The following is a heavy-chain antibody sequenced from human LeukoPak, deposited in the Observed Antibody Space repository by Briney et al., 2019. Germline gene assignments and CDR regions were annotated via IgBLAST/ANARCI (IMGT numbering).Heavy chain of an antibody. Sequence: ASVKVSCKASGGTFSSYAISWVRQAPGQGLEWMGIINPSGGSTSYAQKFQGRVTMTRDTSTSTVYMELSSLRSEDTAVYYCARNLYRSPGDYYYMAVWAKGPTVTVSS. CDR1: GGTFSSYA. CDR3: ARNLYRSPGDYYYMAV. J-gene: IGHJ6*03. D-gene: IGHD6-13*01. V-gene: IGHV1-46*01. CDR2: INPSGGST.